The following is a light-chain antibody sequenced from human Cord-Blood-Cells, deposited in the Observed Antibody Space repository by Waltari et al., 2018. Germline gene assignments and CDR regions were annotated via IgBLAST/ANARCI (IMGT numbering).Light chain of an antibody. J-gene: IGLJ3*02. CDR2: EVS. CDR1: SSDVGGYNL. CDR3: CSYAGSSFWV. V-gene: IGLV2-23*02. Sequence: QSALTRPASVSGSPGQSITISCTGTSSDVGGYNLVSWYQQQPGKAPKLMIYEVSKRPSGVSNRFSGSKSGNTASLTISGLQAEDEADYYCCSYAGSSFWVFGGGTKLTVL.